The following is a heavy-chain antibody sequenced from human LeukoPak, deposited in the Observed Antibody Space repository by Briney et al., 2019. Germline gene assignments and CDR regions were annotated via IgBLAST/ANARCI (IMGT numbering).Heavy chain of an antibody. CDR1: GFTFGSYS. CDR3: AKVLFSAGVVIIPHYYYGMDV. D-gene: IGHD3-3*01. J-gene: IGHJ6*02. V-gene: IGHV3-48*01. Sequence: GGSLRLSCAASGFTFGSYSMNWVRQAPGKGLEWVSYISSSSSTIYYADSVKGRFTISRDNAKNSLYLQMNSLRTEDTALYYCAKVLFSAGVVIIPHYYYGMDVWGQGTTVTVSS. CDR2: ISSSSSTI.